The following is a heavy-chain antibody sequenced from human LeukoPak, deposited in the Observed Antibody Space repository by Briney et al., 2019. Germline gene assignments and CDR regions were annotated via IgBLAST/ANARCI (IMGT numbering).Heavy chain of an antibody. Sequence: GGSLRLSCAASGFTVSSNYMSWVRQAPGKGLEWVSVIYSDGSTYYADSVKGRFTISRDNSKNTLYLQMNSLRAEDTAVYYCARDVYCSGGSCYQHWGQGTLVTASS. D-gene: IGHD2-15*01. J-gene: IGHJ1*01. CDR1: GFTVSSNY. CDR3: ARDVYCSGGSCYQH. V-gene: IGHV3-53*01. CDR2: IYSDGST.